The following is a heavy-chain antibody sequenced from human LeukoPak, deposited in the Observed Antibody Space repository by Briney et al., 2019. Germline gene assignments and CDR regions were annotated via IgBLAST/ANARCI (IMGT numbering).Heavy chain of an antibody. CDR3: GTLLTNGPFDY. V-gene: IGHV1-2*02. Sequence: ASVKLSCKASGYTFTGYYMRWVRQAPGQGREWMGYMYPNSGDTKYAQKFQGRVTMTRDTSISTAYMELSGLGSDGTAVYYCGTLLTNGPFDYWGQGSLVTVSS. J-gene: IGHJ4*02. CDR2: MYPNSGDT. D-gene: IGHD3-9*01. CDR1: GYTFTGYY.